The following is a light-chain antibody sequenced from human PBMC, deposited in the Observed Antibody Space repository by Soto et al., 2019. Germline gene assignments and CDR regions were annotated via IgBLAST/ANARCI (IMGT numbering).Light chain of an antibody. Sequence: EVVMTQSPATLSVSPGDGATLSCRASQNVHSNLAWYQQKPGQAPRLLIYDTSTRATDIPFKFSGGVSGTEFTLTISSLQSEDFAVYYCQQYNNWPLTFGGGTKVEIK. CDR3: QQYNNWPLT. V-gene: IGKV3-15*01. CDR1: QNVHSN. J-gene: IGKJ4*01. CDR2: DTS.